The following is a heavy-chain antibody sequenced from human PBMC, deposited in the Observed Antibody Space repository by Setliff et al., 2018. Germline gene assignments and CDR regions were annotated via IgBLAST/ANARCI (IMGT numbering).Heavy chain of an antibody. D-gene: IGHD6-6*01. CDR2: ISAYNGNT. Sequence: GASVKVSCKASGYTFTSYGISWVRQAPGQGLEWMGWISAYNGNTNYAQKLQGRVTMTTDTSTSTAYMELRSLRSDDTAVYYCARDFPPLYSSSFSDAFDIWVQGTMVTVSS. J-gene: IGHJ3*02. CDR1: GYTFTSYG. CDR3: ARDFPPLYSSSFSDAFDI. V-gene: IGHV1-18*01.